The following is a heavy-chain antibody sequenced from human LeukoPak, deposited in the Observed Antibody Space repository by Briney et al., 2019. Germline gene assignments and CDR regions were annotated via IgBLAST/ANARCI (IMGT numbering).Heavy chain of an antibody. D-gene: IGHD6-6*01. CDR1: GYTFTDYY. CDR3: ANLRPFGC. V-gene: IGHV1-2*02. Sequence: ASVNVSCKASGYTFTDYYMHWVRQAPGQGLEWMGWINPNSGGTKYAQNFQGRVTMTRDTSISTAYMELSRLRSDDTAVYYCANLRPFGCWGQGTLVTVSS. CDR2: INPNSGGT. J-gene: IGHJ4*02.